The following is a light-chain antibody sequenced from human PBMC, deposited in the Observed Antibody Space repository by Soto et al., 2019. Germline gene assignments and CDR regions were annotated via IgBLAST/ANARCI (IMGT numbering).Light chain of an antibody. V-gene: IGKV3-20*01. CDR1: QSVSSSY. J-gene: IGKJ2*01. Sequence: EIVLTQSPGTLSLSPGERATLSCRASQSVSSSYLAWYQQKPGQAPRLLIYGASSRATGIPDRFSGSGSGTDFTLTISRLEPEDFAVYYCQQYGSSPVTFGQGTKPEIK. CDR2: GAS. CDR3: QQYGSSPVT.